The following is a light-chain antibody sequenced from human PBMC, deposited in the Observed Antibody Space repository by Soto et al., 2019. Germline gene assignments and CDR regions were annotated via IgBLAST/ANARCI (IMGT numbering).Light chain of an antibody. CDR1: SSDVGGYSY. CDR3: CSYSGSSFV. V-gene: IGLV2-14*01. CDR2: DVS. Sequence: QSALTQPASVSGSPGQSITISCTGTSSDVGGYSYVSWYQQFPGKAPKLIIYDVSNRPSGVSGRFSGSRSGNTASLTISGLQAEDEAEYYCCSYSGSSFVFGTGTKVTGL. J-gene: IGLJ1*01.